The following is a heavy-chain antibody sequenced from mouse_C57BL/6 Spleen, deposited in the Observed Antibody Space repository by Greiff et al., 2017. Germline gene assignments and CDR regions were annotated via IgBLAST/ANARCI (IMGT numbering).Heavy chain of an antibody. V-gene: IGHV1-64*01. J-gene: IGHJ4*01. CDR3: ARGMRAMDD. CDR1: GYSFTSYW. CDR2: LHPNSGST. Sequence: QVQLQQPAAELVNPGASVMLSCTASGYSFTSYWLYWVKQRPGHGLEWIGMLHPNSGSTNYNEKLKSKATLTVNKSSSTAYMQLSRLTSEDSAVYYCARGMRAMDDWSQGTSVTVSS.